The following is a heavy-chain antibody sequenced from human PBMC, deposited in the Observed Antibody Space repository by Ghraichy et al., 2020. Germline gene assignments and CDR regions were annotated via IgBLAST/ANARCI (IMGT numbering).Heavy chain of an antibody. CDR1: GFTFSDYG. Sequence: GGSLRLSCAASGFTFSDYGFHWVRQAPGKGLEWVAVLSYDESDRYYVDSVKGRFSISRDNSKNTLYLEMSSLRVEDTAVYYCAKVRAARGQYNYYGMDVWGKGTTVIVSS. J-gene: IGHJ6*04. CDR3: AKVRAARGQYNYYGMDV. D-gene: IGHD5-24*01. V-gene: IGHV3-30*18. CDR2: LSYDESDR.